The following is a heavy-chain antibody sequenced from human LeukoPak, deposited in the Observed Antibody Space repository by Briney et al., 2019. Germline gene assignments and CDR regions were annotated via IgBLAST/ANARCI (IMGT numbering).Heavy chain of an antibody. CDR3: VRGTLYSGWSYYFDS. D-gene: IGHD6-19*01. Sequence: SETLSLTCTVSGGSIPISTYYWGWVRQPPGTGLEWIGSIYYSGTTKYNPSLKSRVTISVDNSNNKFSLRLSSVTAADTALYYCVRGTLYSGWSYYFDSWGQGTLVTVSS. CDR1: GGSIPISTYY. V-gene: IGHV4-39*07. CDR2: IYYSGTT. J-gene: IGHJ4*02.